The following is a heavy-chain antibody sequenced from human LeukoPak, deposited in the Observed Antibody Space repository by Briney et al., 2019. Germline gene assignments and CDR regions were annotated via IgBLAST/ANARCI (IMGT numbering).Heavy chain of an antibody. CDR1: GGSFSGYY. V-gene: IGHV4-34*01. Sequence: PSETLSLTCAVYGGSFSGYYWSWIRQPPGKGLEWIGEINHSGSTNYNPSLKSRVTISVDTSKNQFSLKLSSVTAADTAVYYCARGDYYGSGSYNVWGKGTTVTVSS. CDR3: ARGDYYGSGSYNV. D-gene: IGHD3-10*01. J-gene: IGHJ6*04. CDR2: INHSGST.